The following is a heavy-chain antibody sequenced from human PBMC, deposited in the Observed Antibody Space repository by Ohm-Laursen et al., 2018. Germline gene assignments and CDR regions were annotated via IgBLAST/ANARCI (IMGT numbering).Heavy chain of an antibody. CDR2: SNPHNANR. CDR1: GGTFSSYA. V-gene: IGHV1-18*01. Sequence: SSVKVSCKASGGTFSSYAISWARQAPGQGLEWMGWSNPHNANRNFAQKFQGRVTMTADTSTSTAYMELRSLRSDDTAVYYCARDGDSSGWYRRLDYWGQGTLVTVSS. CDR3: ARDGDSSGWYRRLDY. D-gene: IGHD6-19*01. J-gene: IGHJ4*02.